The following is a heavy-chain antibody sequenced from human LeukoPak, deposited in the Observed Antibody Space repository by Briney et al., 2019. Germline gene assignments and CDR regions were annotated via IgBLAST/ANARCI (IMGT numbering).Heavy chain of an antibody. V-gene: IGHV3-23*01. CDR3: ARDSRGITIFGVVIRASDYYGMDV. D-gene: IGHD3-3*01. J-gene: IGHJ6*02. Sequence: PGGSLRLSCAASGFTFSSYAMSWVRQAPGEGLEWVSGISGSGGTTYHADSVKGRFTISRDNAKNSLYLQMNSLRAEDTAVYYCARDSRGITIFGVVIRASDYYGMDVWGQGTTVTVSS. CDR1: GFTFSSYA. CDR2: ISGSGGTT.